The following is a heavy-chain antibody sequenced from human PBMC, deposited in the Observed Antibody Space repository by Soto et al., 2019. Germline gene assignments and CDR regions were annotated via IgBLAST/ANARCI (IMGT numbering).Heavy chain of an antibody. D-gene: IGHD1-26*01. J-gene: IGHJ6*02. V-gene: IGHV4-38-2*01. CDR1: GYSISSGYY. CDR3: ARGDGSVTAGYYYYGMDV. CDR2: IYHSGST. Sequence: KPSETLSLTCAVSGYSISSGYYWGWIRQPPGKGLEWIGSIYHSGSTYYNPSLKSRVTISVDTSKNQFSLKLSSVTAADTAVYYCARGDGSVTAGYYYYGMDVWGQGTTVTVSS.